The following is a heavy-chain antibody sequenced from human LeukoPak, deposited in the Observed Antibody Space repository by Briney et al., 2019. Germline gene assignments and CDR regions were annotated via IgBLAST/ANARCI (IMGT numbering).Heavy chain of an antibody. CDR3: ATGLQSSWYRPYFDY. Sequence: SETLSLTCTVSGGSISSYYWSWIRQPPGKGLEWIGYIYYSGSTSYNPSLKSRVTISVDTSKKQFSLKLSSVTAADTAMYYCATGLQSSWYRPYFDYWGQGTLVTVSS. D-gene: IGHD6-13*01. CDR2: IYYSGST. V-gene: IGHV4-59*01. CDR1: GGSISSYY. J-gene: IGHJ4*02.